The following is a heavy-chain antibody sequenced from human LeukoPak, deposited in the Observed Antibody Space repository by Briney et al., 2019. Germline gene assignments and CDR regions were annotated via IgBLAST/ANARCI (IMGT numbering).Heavy chain of an antibody. CDR2: ISGSGGST. CDR1: GFTFSSYA. CDR3: AKDNGYSSGWGY. V-gene: IGHV3-23*01. D-gene: IGHD6-19*01. Sequence: GGSLRLSCAASGFTFSSYAMSWVGQAPGKGREWFSAISGSGGSTYYADSVKGRFTISRDNSKNTLYLQMNSLRAEDTAVYYCAKDNGYSSGWGYWGQGTLVTVSS. J-gene: IGHJ4*02.